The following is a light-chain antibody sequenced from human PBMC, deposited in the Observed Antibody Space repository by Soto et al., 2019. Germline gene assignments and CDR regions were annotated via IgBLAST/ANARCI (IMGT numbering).Light chain of an antibody. Sequence: QSVMTQPPSVSAAPGQRVTISCSGSSSNIGGHSVYWYQQLPGTAPKRLIYDDDKRPSGIPGRFSGSKSGTSATLGISGFQSEDEADYYCGAWDGSLSAYVFGTGTQLTVL. V-gene: IGLV1-51*01. J-gene: IGLJ1*01. CDR2: DDD. CDR3: GAWDGSLSAYV. CDR1: SSNIGGHS.